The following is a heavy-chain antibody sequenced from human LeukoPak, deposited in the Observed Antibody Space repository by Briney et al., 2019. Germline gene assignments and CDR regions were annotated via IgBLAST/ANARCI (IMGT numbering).Heavy chain of an antibody. J-gene: IGHJ4*02. CDR1: GFTFSSYA. CDR2: ISGSGGST. Sequence: GGSLRLSCAASGFTFSSYAMSWVRQAPGKGLEWVSAISGSGGSTYYADSVKGRFTISRDNSKNTLYLQMNSLRAEDTALYYCARKEYSSSTVDYWGQGTLVTVSS. D-gene: IGHD6-6*01. V-gene: IGHV3-23*01. CDR3: ARKEYSSSTVDY.